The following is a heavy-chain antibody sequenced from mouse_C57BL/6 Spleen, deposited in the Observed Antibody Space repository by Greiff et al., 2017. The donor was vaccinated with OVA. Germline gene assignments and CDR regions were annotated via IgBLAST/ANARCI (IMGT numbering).Heavy chain of an antibody. CDR1: GFSFTSYG. CDR3: ARHNYGSSYRYYAMDY. D-gene: IGHD1-1*01. V-gene: IGHV2-6-1*01. J-gene: IGHJ4*01. CDR2: IWSDGST. Sequence: VMLVESGPGLVAPSQSLSITCTVSGFSFTSYGVHWVRQPPGKGLEWLVVIWSDGSTTYNSALKSRLSISKDNSKSQVFLKMNSLQTDDTAMYYCARHNYGSSYRYYAMDYWGQGTSVTVSS.